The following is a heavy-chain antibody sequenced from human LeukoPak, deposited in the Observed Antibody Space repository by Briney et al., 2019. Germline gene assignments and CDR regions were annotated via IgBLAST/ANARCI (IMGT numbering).Heavy chain of an antibody. V-gene: IGHV3-53*01. Sequence: GGSLRLSCAASGFTVSSNYMSWVRQAPGKGLEWVSVIYSGGSTYYADSVKGRFTISRDNSKNTLYLQMNSLRAEDTAVYYCARERGAGPYYYYYYYMDVWGKGTTVTVSS. CDR3: ARERGAGPYYYYYYYMDV. CDR2: IYSGGST. D-gene: IGHD3-16*01. J-gene: IGHJ6*03. CDR1: GFTVSSNY.